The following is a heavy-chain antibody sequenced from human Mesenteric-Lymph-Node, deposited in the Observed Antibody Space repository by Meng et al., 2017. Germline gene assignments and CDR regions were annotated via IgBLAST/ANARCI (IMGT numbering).Heavy chain of an antibody. CDR1: GDSISSDIW. Sequence: GQLQESGPGLVKPSGTLSLTCTVSGDSISSDIWRSWVRQPPGKGLEWIGEVYHRGDTNYNPSLKSRVVISVDRSKNQFSLNLSSVTAADTAVYYCGRDQGRQLINHWGQGTLVTVSS. CDR2: VYHRGDT. J-gene: IGHJ4*02. D-gene: IGHD1-1*01. V-gene: IGHV4-4*02. CDR3: GRDQGRQLINH.